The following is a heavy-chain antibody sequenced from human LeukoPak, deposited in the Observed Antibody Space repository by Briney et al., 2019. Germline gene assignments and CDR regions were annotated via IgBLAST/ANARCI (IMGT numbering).Heavy chain of an antibody. CDR1: GFTFSSYS. Sequence: KTGGSLRLSCAASGFTFSSYSMNWVRQAPGKGLEWVSSISSSSSYIYYADSVKGRFTISRENAKNSLSLQMNSLRAEDTAVYYCVRQQTPHGNFDYWGQGTLVTVSS. CDR2: ISSSSSYI. J-gene: IGHJ4*02. D-gene: IGHD1-26*01. V-gene: IGHV3-21*04. CDR3: VRQQTPHGNFDY.